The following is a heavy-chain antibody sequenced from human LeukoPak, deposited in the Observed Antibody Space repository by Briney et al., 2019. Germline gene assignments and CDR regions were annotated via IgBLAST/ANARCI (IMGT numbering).Heavy chain of an antibody. CDR1: GYSVSDKP. Sequence: PGGSLRLSCAASGYSVSDKPMNWVRQAAGKGLEWVSVIYTDGSTHYSEAARGGFYISRDNSNNTLYLQMNSRVAEDTAAYYYAARPESSRGPYDYWGQGTLVTVSS. D-gene: IGHD3-16*01. V-gene: IGHV3-66*01. CDR3: AARPESSRGPYDY. J-gene: IGHJ4*02. CDR2: IYTDGST.